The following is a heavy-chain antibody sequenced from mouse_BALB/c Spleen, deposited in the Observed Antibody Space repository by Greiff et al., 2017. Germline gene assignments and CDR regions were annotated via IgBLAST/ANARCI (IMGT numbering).Heavy chain of an antibody. V-gene: IGHV1-14*01. Sequence: VQLQQSGPELVKPGASVKMSCKASGYTFTSYVMHWVKQKPGQGLEWIGYINPYNDGTKYNEKFKGKATLTSDKSSSTAYMELSSLTSEDSAVYYCAKEGGNYEAWFAYWGQGTLVTVSA. D-gene: IGHD2-1*01. CDR2: INPYNDGT. CDR1: GYTFTSYV. CDR3: AKEGGNYEAWFAY. J-gene: IGHJ3*01.